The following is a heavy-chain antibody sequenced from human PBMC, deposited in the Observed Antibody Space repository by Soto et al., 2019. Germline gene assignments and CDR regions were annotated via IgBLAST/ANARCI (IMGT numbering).Heavy chain of an antibody. Sequence: LKISCAASGFTFDDYGMHWVRQAPGKGLEWVSAISWNSDITDYAGPVKGRFTISRDNAKNSLYLQMDSLRPEDTALNSGVKAGGAGQKNRMNDFEYWGRGSLVRVSS. CDR1: GFTFDDYG. CDR2: ISWNSDIT. CDR3: VKAGGAGQKNRMNDFEY. J-gene: IGHJ4*02. V-gene: IGHV3-9*01. D-gene: IGHD1-1*01.